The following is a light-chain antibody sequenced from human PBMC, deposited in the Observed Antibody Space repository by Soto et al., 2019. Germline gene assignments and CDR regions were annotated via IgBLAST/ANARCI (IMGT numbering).Light chain of an antibody. CDR3: QQRGT. CDR2: AAS. J-gene: IGKJ2*02. Sequence: DIQMTQSPSSLSASVGDRVTITCRASQSISSYLNWYQQKPGKAPKLLIYAASSLQSGVPSRFSGSGSGTDFTLTISSLQLEDFATYYCQQRGTFGQGTKLEIK. CDR1: QSISSY. V-gene: IGKV1-39*01.